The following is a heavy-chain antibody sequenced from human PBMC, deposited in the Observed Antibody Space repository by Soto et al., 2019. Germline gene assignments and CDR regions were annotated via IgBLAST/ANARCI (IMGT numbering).Heavy chain of an antibody. CDR3: ARGYNLTKTWFEP. CDR1: GFSVSSGSYY. D-gene: IGHD3-10*01. J-gene: IGHJ5*02. Sequence: SATXSLTCTFSGFSVSSGSYYWSWIRQPPGKVLEWIGYIYYSGSTYYNPSLKSLVTISVDTSKNQFSLKLSSVTAADTAVYYCARGYNLTKTWFEPWGQGTLVNVSS. CDR2: IYYSGST. V-gene: IGHV4-30-4*01.